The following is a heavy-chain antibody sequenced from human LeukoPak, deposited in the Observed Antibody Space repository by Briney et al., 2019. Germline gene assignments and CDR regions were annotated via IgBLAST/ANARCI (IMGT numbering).Heavy chain of an antibody. CDR2: IFHSGST. Sequence: PSETLSLTCTVSGEYIRSSSYYWGWIRQPPGKGLEWIGSIFHSGSTYYNLSLKSRVTISVDTSKNQFSLNLNSVTAADTAVYFCARHFSTDAFDIWGQGTMVTVSS. J-gene: IGHJ3*02. D-gene: IGHD2/OR15-2a*01. V-gene: IGHV4-39*01. CDR1: GEYIRSSSYY. CDR3: ARHFSTDAFDI.